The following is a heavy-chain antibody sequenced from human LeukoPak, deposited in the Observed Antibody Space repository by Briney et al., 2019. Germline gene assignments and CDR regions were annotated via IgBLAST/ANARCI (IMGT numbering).Heavy chain of an antibody. CDR1: GFALSSHW. V-gene: IGHV3-7*03. CDR3: ARNNGMAV. J-gene: IGHJ6*02. CDR2: VNRDRSET. Sequence: GGPLRLSCGAWGFALSSHWITGVRQVPGRGPETGANVNRDRSETYYLDSVKGRFTPSKANAKNSLYLPLNSLRAEDTALYPCARNNGMAVWGQGTTVIASS.